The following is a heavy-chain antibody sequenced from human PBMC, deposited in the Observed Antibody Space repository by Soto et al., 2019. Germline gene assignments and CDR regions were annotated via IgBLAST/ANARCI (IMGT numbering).Heavy chain of an antibody. D-gene: IGHD2-15*01. CDR3: ARGSVVVVVAATVGPYYYGMDV. Sequence: GASVKVSCKASGYTFTSYYMHWVRQAPGQGLEWMGIINPSGGSTSYAQKFQGRVTMTRDTSTSTVYMELSSLRSEDTAVYYCARGSVVVVVAATVGPYYYGMDVWGQGTTVTVSS. CDR2: INPSGGST. V-gene: IGHV1-46*01. CDR1: GYTFTSYY. J-gene: IGHJ6*02.